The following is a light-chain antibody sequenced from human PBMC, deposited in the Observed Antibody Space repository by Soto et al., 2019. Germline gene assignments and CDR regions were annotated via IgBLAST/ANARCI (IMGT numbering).Light chain of an antibody. Sequence: DIPMTQSPSTLSASVGDRVTITCRASQSISSWLAWYQQKPGKAPKLLIYDASSLESGVPSRFSGRGSGTESTLTISSLQPDDFATYYCQQYNSYPLTFGQGTKVEIK. CDR3: QQYNSYPLT. CDR1: QSISSW. J-gene: IGKJ1*01. V-gene: IGKV1-5*01. CDR2: DAS.